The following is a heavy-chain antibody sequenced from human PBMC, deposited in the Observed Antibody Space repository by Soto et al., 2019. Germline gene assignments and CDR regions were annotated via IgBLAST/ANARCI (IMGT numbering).Heavy chain of an antibody. V-gene: IGHV3-21*01. D-gene: IGHD3-22*01. CDR2: ISSSSIYI. CDR1: GFTFSTYS. J-gene: IGHJ4*02. CDR3: ARTGSLLPFDY. Sequence: PGGSLRLSCAASGFTFSTYSMNWVRQAPGKGLEWVSSISSSSIYIYYADSMEGRFTTSRDNAKNSLFLQLYSLRAEDTAVYYCARTGSLLPFDYWGQGILVTVSS.